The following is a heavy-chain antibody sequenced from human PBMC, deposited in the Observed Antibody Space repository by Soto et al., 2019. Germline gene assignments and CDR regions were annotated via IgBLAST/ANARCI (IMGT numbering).Heavy chain of an antibody. CDR2: ISRSHSAI. V-gene: IGHV3-48*02. Sequence: PGGSLRLSCLASGVSLSNFGMFWVRQAPGKGLEWMSYISRSHSAIYYADSVKGRFTMSRDDAKNSIFLQMNSLKDEDRAVYYCATEGPNGYIPYYLESWGQGVPVTVSS. J-gene: IGHJ4*02. CDR3: ATEGPNGYIPYYLES. CDR1: GVSLSNFG. D-gene: IGHD5-12*01.